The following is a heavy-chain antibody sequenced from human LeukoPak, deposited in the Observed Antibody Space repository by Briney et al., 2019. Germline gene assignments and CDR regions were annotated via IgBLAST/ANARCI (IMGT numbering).Heavy chain of an antibody. J-gene: IGHJ6*03. D-gene: IGHD2-15*01. CDR2: IYYSGST. V-gene: IGHV4-39*07. CDR1: GGSISSSSYY. Sequence: SETLSLTXTVSGGSISSSSYYWGWIRQPPGKGLEWIGSIYYSGSTYYNPSLKSRVTISVDTSKNQVSLKVSSVTAADTAVYYCARSFFSGDYMDVWGKGTTVTVSS. CDR3: ARSFFSGDYMDV.